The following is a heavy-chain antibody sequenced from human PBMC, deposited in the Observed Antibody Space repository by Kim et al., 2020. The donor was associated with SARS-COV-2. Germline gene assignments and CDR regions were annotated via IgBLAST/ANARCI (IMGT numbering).Heavy chain of an antibody. V-gene: IGHV4-59*01. Sequence: TNYNPSLKSRVTISVDTSKNQFSLKLSSVTAADTAVYYCAAAALDWYFDLWGRGTLVTVSS. CDR2: T. D-gene: IGHD6-13*01. CDR3: AAAALDWYFDL. J-gene: IGHJ2*01.